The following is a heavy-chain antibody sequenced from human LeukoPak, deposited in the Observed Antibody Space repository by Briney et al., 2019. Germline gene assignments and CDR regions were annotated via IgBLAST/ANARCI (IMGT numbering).Heavy chain of an antibody. J-gene: IGHJ4*02. Sequence: GESLKISCKHSEYSFPNYCIGWVRQMPGKGLEWMGIIYPDDSDTRYSSSFQGQVTISADRSISTAYLQWSSLKASDTAMYYCARLPTVITHFDYWGQGTLVTVSS. CDR1: EYSFPNYC. D-gene: IGHD4-23*01. CDR2: IYPDDSDT. V-gene: IGHV5-51*01. CDR3: ARLPTVITHFDY.